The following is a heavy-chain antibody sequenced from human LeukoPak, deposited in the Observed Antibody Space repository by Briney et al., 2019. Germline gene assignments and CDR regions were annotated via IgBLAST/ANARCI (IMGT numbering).Heavy chain of an antibody. J-gene: IGHJ4*02. CDR2: ISSGDSVI. D-gene: IGHD3-16*01. Sequence: HSGGSLRLSCAASGFTFSTYEMRWVRQAPGKGLEWISYISSGDSVIYYADSVKGRFTISRDNAKNSLYLQMDSLRVEDTAVYYCTSLGTWGQGTLVTVSS. V-gene: IGHV3-48*03. CDR3: TSLGT. CDR1: GFTFSTYE.